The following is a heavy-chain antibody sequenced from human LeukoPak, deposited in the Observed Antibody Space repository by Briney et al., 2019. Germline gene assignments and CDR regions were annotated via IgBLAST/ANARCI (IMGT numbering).Heavy chain of an antibody. D-gene: IGHD3-22*01. J-gene: IGHJ4*02. Sequence: ASVKVSCKASGYTFTGYYMHWVRQAPGQGLEWMGRLNPNSGGTNYAQKFQGRVTMTRDTSISTAYMELSRLRSDDTAVYYCAGSSGYYYVADYWGQGTLVTVSS. V-gene: IGHV1-2*06. CDR1: GYTFTGYY. CDR3: AGSSGYYYVADY. CDR2: LNPNSGGT.